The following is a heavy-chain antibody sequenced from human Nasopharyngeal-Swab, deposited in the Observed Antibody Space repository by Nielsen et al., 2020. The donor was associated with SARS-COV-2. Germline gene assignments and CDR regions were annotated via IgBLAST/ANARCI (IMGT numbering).Heavy chain of an antibody. Sequence: GGSLTLSCAASGFTFSSYGMHWVRQAPGQGLEWVAVISYDGSNKYYADSVKGRFTISRDNSKNTLYMQMNSLRAEDTAVYYCVKHQGSSSDQWGQGTLVTVSS. CDR2: ISYDGSNK. CDR1: GFTFSSYG. V-gene: IGHV3-30*18. J-gene: IGHJ4*02. CDR3: VKHQGSSSDQ.